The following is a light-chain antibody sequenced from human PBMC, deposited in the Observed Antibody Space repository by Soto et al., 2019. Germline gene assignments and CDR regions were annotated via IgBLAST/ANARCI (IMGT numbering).Light chain of an antibody. J-gene: IGKJ4*01. CDR1: QDIRNS. CDR2: AAS. CDR3: QKYNSAPLT. V-gene: IGKV1-27*01. Sequence: DIQMTQSPSSLSASIGDRITITCRASQDIRNSLAWYQQKPGKVPKLLIYAASTLQSGVPSRFSGSGSGTDFPLTISSLQPEDVATYSCQKYNSAPLTFGGGTEVEIK.